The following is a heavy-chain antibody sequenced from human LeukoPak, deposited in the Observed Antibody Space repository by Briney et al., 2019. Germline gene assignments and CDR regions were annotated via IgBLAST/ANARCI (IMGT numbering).Heavy chain of an antibody. CDR2: IWYDGSNK. CDR3: ARDTYYYDSSGYRFDY. D-gene: IGHD3-22*01. J-gene: IGHJ4*02. Sequence: LSLTCAVYGGSFSGYYWSWVRQAPGKGLEWVAVIWYDGSNKYYADSVKGRFTISRDNSKNTLYLQMNSLRAEDTAVYYCARDTYYYDSSGYRFDYWGQGTLVTVSS. V-gene: IGHV3-33*08. CDR1: GGSFSGYY.